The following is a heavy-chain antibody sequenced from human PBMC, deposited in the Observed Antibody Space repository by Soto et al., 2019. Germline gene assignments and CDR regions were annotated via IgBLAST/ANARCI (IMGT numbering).Heavy chain of an antibody. Sequence: SETLSLTCAVYGGSFSGYYWSWIRQPPGKGLEWIGEINHSGSTNYNPSLKSRVTISVDTSKNQFSLKLSSVTAADTAVYYCARGRVRATNWNWFDTWGQGTLVTVSS. D-gene: IGHD1-26*01. CDR1: GGSFSGYY. V-gene: IGHV4-34*01. CDR2: INHSGST. CDR3: ARGRVRATNWNWFDT. J-gene: IGHJ5*02.